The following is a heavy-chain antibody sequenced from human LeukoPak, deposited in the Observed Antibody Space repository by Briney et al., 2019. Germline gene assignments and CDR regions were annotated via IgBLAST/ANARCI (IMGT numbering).Heavy chain of an antibody. V-gene: IGHV3-23*01. J-gene: IGHJ2*01. Sequence: GGSLRLSCAASGFTFSTYSMSWVRQAPGKGLEWVSTISATGANTYYADSVNGRFTISRDNAKNSLHLQMNSLRAEDTAVYYCARPGRLWSFDVWGRGVLVTVSS. CDR3: ARPGRLWSFDV. D-gene: IGHD2-8*02. CDR2: ISATGANT. CDR1: GFTFSTYS.